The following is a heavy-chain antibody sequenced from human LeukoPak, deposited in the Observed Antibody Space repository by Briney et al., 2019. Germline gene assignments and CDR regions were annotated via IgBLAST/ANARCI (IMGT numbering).Heavy chain of an antibody. Sequence: GGSLRLSCAASGFTFRHPWMNWVRQGPGVGLEWVGRIKNKAGGETADYAAPVKGRFTISRDDSASTLYLQMNSLKTEDTAVYYCITDCTSTSCYGDGAFDIWGQGTMVTVSS. D-gene: IGHD2-2*01. CDR3: ITDCTSTSCYGDGAFDI. CDR1: GFTFRHPW. CDR2: IKNKAGGETA. V-gene: IGHV3-15*01. J-gene: IGHJ3*02.